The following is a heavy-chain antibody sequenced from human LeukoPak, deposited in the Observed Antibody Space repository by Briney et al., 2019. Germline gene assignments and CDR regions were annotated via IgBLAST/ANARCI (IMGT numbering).Heavy chain of an antibody. V-gene: IGHV3-33*01. J-gene: IGHJ6*02. CDR1: GFTFSSYG. Sequence: PGRSLRLSCAASGFTFSSYGMHWFRQAPGKGQEWVAVIWYDGSIKYYADSVKGRFTISRDNSKNTLYLQMNSLRAEDTAVYYCARDLAAADQPPFRYYYYGMDVWGQGTTVTVSS. CDR2: IWYDGSIK. CDR3: ARDLAAADQPPFRYYYYGMDV. D-gene: IGHD6-13*01.